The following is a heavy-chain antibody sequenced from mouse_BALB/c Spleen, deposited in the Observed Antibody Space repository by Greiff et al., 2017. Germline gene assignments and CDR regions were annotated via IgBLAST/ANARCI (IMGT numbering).Heavy chain of an antibody. CDR2: IWAGGST. V-gene: IGHV2-9*02. CDR1: GFSLTSYG. D-gene: IGHD2-1*01. Sequence: QVQLQQSGPGLVAPSQSLSITCTVSGFSLTSYGVHWVRQPPGKGLEWLGVIWAGGSTNYNSALMSRLSISKDNSKSQVFLKMNSLQTDDTAMYYCARDHGNQAWFAYWGQGTLVTVSA. CDR3: ARDHGNQAWFAY. J-gene: IGHJ3*01.